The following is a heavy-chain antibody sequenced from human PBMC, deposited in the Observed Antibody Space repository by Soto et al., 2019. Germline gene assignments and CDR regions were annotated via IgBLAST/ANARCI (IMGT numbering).Heavy chain of an antibody. V-gene: IGHV4-34*01. Sequence: PSETLSLTCAVYGGSFSGYYWSWIRQPPGKGLEWIGEINHSGSTNYNPSLKSRVTISVDTSKNQFSLKLSSVTAADTAVYYCARGSPYSSSLLYCYGMDVWGQGTTVTVSS. CDR3: ARGSPYSSSLLYCYGMDV. CDR1: GGSFSGYY. CDR2: INHSGST. D-gene: IGHD6-6*01. J-gene: IGHJ6*02.